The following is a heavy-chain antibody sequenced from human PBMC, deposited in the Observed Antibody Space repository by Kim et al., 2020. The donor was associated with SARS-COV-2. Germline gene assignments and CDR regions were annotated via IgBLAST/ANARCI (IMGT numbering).Heavy chain of an antibody. Sequence: GGSLRLSCAASGFTFSNAWMSWVRQAPGKGLEWVGRIKSKTDGGTTDYAAPVKGRFTISRDDSKNTLYLQMNSLKTEDTAVYYCTVVILTGGGWDAFDIWGQGTMVTVSS. J-gene: IGHJ3*02. CDR2: IKSKTDGGTT. D-gene: IGHD3-9*01. CDR3: TVVILTGGGWDAFDI. CDR1: GFTFSNAW. V-gene: IGHV3-15*01.